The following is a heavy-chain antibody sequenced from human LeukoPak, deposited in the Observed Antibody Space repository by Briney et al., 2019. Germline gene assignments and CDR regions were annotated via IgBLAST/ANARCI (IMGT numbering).Heavy chain of an antibody. CDR2: INQDESEK. D-gene: IGHD1-20*01. CDR3: GRERREGVGYEWKQAWQQYYGVDV. Sequence: GGSLRLSCATSGFIFSRYWMSWVRQAPGKGLEWVANINQDESEKNYVDSVKGRFTISRDNAKNSLDLQMNSLRAEDTAVYYCGRERREGVGYEWKQAWQQYYGVDVWGQGTTVTVSS. CDR1: GFIFSRYW. J-gene: IGHJ6*02. V-gene: IGHV3-7*01.